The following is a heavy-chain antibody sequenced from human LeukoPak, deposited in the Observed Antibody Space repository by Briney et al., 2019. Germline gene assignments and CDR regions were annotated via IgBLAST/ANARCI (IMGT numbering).Heavy chain of an antibody. Sequence: GGSLRLSCAASGFIFNAHSINWVRQAPGKGLEWVSYISGSGSSIDYADSVGGRFTIYRDSAKNSVYLQMNNLRAEGTAVYYCAKGTGASAWLADYWGQGTLVTVSS. D-gene: IGHD6-19*01. CDR1: GFIFNAHS. CDR2: ISGSGSSI. V-gene: IGHV3-48*01. CDR3: AKGTGASAWLADY. J-gene: IGHJ4*02.